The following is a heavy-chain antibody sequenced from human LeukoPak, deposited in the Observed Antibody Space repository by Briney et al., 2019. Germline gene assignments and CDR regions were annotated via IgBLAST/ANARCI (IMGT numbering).Heavy chain of an antibody. CDR3: ARGDCSSTTCYGVFDS. V-gene: IGHV1-18*01. Sequence: ASVKVSCKASGYTFTSYGISWVRQAPGQGLEWMGWISAYSGNTNYAQKLQGRVTMTTDTSTSTAYMELRSLRSDDTAVYFCARGDCSSTTCYGVFDSWGQGTLVTVSS. CDR2: ISAYSGNT. CDR1: GYTFTSYG. J-gene: IGHJ4*02. D-gene: IGHD2-2*01.